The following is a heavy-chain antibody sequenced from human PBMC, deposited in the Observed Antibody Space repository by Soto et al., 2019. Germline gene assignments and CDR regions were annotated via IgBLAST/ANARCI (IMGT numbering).Heavy chain of an antibody. Sequence: QVQLQESGPGLVKPSETLSLTCTVSGGSISSYYWSWIRQPPGKGLEWIGYIYYSGSTNYNPSLKSRVTISVATSKNQFSLKLSSVTAADTAVYYCARDNGYSYGYTLDHWGQGTLVTVSS. CDR1: GGSISSYY. V-gene: IGHV4-59*01. CDR3: ARDNGYSYGYTLDH. J-gene: IGHJ4*02. D-gene: IGHD5-18*01. CDR2: IYYSGST.